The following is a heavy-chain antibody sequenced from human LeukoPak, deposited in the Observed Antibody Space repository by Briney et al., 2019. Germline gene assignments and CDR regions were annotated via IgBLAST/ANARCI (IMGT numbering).Heavy chain of an antibody. D-gene: IGHD2-21*01. Sequence: GGSLRLSCAASGFTFSSYWMSWVRQAPGKGLEWVANIKQDGSEKYYMDSVKGRFTISRDNAKNSLYLQMNSLRAEDTAVYYCARVGKYCGGDCYFGYWGQGTLVTVSS. CDR3: ARVGKYCGGDCYFGY. J-gene: IGHJ4*02. V-gene: IGHV3-7*01. CDR2: IKQDGSEK. CDR1: GFTFSSYW.